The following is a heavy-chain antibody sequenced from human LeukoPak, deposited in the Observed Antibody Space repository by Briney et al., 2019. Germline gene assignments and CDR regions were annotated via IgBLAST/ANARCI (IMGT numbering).Heavy chain of an antibody. D-gene: IGHD3-16*01. J-gene: IGHJ4*02. CDR3: AREHWAAPDH. Sequence: GGSLRLSCAASGFTFGVYYMTWIRQAPGRGLEPLSFIILTADIIKYVDSVKGRFTISRDTAKSSMYLEMNSLRAEDTAVYYCAREHWAAPDHWGQGTLVTVSS. CDR1: GFTFGVYY. V-gene: IGHV3-11*01. CDR2: IILTADII.